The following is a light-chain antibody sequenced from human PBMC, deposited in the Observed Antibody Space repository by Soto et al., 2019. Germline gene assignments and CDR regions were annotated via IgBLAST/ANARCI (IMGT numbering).Light chain of an antibody. V-gene: IGKV1D-8*03. CDR2: AAS. Sequence: VIWMTESPSLLSASTGDRVTISCRMSQGISSYLARYHQKPGKAPVLLIYAASTLQSGVPSRYSGSVSATDLTLDIIFLYAHSSATYYSLQYCSVAWRVGEWTNLDIK. CDR1: QGISSY. J-gene: IGKJ1*01. CDR3: LQYCSVAWR.